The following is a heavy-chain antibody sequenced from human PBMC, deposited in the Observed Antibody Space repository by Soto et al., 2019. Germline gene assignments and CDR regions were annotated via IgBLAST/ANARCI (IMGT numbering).Heavy chain of an antibody. J-gene: IGHJ4*02. V-gene: IGHV3-30-3*01. Sequence: QVQLVESGGGVVQPGRSLRLSCAASGFTFSSYAMHWVRQAPGKGLEWVAVISYDGSNKYYADSVKGRFTISRDNSKNTLYLQMNSLRAEDTAVYYCARENYDILTGSTYFDYWGQGTLFTVSS. D-gene: IGHD3-9*01. CDR3: ARENYDILTGSTYFDY. CDR1: GFTFSSYA. CDR2: ISYDGSNK.